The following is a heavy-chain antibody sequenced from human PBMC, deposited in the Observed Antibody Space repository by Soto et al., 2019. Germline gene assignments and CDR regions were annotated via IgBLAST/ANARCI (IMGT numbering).Heavy chain of an antibody. V-gene: IGHV3-23*01. Sequence: GGSLRLSCEVSGLTFSNFAMSWVRQAPGKGLEWASAIGGSSGTTFYADSVKGRFTISKDYAKNMLYLQMNSLRAEDTAVYYCAKFKGFNWNYVFDYWGQGVPVTVS. CDR2: IGGSSGTT. CDR3: AKFKGFNWNYVFDY. CDR1: GLTFSNFA. D-gene: IGHD1-7*01. J-gene: IGHJ4*02.